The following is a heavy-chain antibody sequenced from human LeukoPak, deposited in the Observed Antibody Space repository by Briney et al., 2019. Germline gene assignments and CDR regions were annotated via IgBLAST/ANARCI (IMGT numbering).Heavy chain of an antibody. CDR2: INSDGCST. V-gene: IGHV3-74*01. J-gene: IGHJ4*02. Sequence: PGGSLRLSCAASGFTFSSYWMHWVRQAPGKGLVWVSRINSDGCSTSYADSVKGRFTISRDNAKNTLYLQMNSLRAEDTAVYYCARVFVIAAAGSPEFDYWGQGTLVTVSS. D-gene: IGHD6-13*01. CDR3: ARVFVIAAAGSPEFDY. CDR1: GFTFSSYW.